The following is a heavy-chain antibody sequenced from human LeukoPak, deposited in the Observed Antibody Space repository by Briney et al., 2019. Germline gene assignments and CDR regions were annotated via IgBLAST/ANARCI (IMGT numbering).Heavy chain of an antibody. J-gene: IGHJ6*03. V-gene: IGHV4-39*07. CDR2: IYYSGST. D-gene: IGHD3-10*01. Sequence: SETLSLTCTVSGGSISSSSYYWGWIRQPPGKGLEWIGSIYYSGSTYYNPSLKSRVTISVDTSKNQFSLKLSSVTAADTAVYYCARGGYYYGSGSYYYYYYYMDVWGKGTTVTISS. CDR1: GGSISSSSYY. CDR3: ARGGYYYGSGSYYYYYYYMDV.